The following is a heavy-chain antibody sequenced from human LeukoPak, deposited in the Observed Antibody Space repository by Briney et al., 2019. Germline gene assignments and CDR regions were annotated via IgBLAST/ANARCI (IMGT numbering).Heavy chain of an antibody. Sequence: SETLSLTCTVSGGSISSSSYYWGWIRQPPGKGLEWIGSIYYSGSTYYNPSLKRRVTISVDTSKNQFSLKLSSVTAADTAVYYCARRYGSGSYYDLNWFDPWGQGTLVTVSS. CDR3: ARRYGSGSYYDLNWFDP. D-gene: IGHD3-10*01. V-gene: IGHV4-39*01. J-gene: IGHJ5*02. CDR2: IYYSGST. CDR1: GGSISSSSYY.